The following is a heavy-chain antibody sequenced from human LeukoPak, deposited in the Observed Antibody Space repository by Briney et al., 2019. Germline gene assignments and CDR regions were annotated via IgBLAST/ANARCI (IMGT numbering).Heavy chain of an antibody. Sequence: PGGSLRLSCAASGFTVNNNYMTWIRQAPGKGLEWVSYISSSGSTIYYADSVKGRFTISRDNAKNSLYLQMNSLRAEDTAVYYCASRSIQLWTIDYWGQGTLVTVSS. CDR1: GFTVNNNY. CDR3: ASRSIQLWTIDY. J-gene: IGHJ4*02. V-gene: IGHV3-11*04. CDR2: ISSSGSTI. D-gene: IGHD5-18*01.